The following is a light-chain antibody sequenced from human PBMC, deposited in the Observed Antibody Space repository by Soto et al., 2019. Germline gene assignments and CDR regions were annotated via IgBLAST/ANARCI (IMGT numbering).Light chain of an antibody. CDR1: QGISSY. CDR3: LQDYNYPWT. J-gene: IGKJ1*01. Sequence: IQLTQSPSFLSASVGDRVTITCRASQGISSYLAWYQQKPGKAPKLLISAASSLQSGVPSRFSGSGSGTDFTLTISSLQPEDFATYYCLQDYNYPWTFGQGTKVDIK. V-gene: IGKV1-6*01. CDR2: AAS.